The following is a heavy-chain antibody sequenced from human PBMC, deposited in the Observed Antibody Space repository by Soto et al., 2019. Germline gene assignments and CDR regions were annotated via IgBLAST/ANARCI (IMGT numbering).Heavy chain of an antibody. D-gene: IGHD2-8*01. J-gene: IGHJ4*02. CDR2: IWYDGSNK. CDR3: ARDDKDEYGADRGGFGC. V-gene: IGHV3-33*01. CDR1: GFSFSIFG. Sequence: DLVESGGGVVQPGTSLRLSCAASGFSFSIFGMHWVRQAPGKGLEWVVGIWYDGSNKYYADSVKGRFSISRDNSKSTLYLQMNSLRAEDTAVYYCARDDKDEYGADRGGFGCWGQGTLVTVSS.